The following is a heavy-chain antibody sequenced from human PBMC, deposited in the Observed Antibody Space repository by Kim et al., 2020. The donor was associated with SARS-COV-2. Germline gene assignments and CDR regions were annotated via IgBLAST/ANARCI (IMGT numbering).Heavy chain of an antibody. CDR3: AREGQLPDY. Sequence: SYANYADSVKVRFTIARDNAKNSLYLQMNSLRAEDTAVYYCAREGQLPDYWGQGTLVTVSS. V-gene: IGHV3-11*05. CDR2: SYA. J-gene: IGHJ4*02. D-gene: IGHD1-26*01.